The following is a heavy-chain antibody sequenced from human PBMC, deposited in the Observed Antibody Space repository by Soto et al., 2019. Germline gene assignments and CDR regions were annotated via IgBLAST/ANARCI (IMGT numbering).Heavy chain of an antibody. CDR3: TTGGVVPAVTYYYYYGMDV. CDR1: GFTFSNAW. J-gene: IGHJ6*02. D-gene: IGHD2-2*01. Sequence: GGSLRLSCAASGFTFSNAWMNWVRQAPGKGLEWVGRIKSKTDGGTTDYAAPVKGRFTISRDDSKNTLYLQMNSLKTEDTAVYYCTTGGVVPAVTYYYYYGMDVWGQGTTVTVSS. CDR2: IKSKTDGGTT. V-gene: IGHV3-15*07.